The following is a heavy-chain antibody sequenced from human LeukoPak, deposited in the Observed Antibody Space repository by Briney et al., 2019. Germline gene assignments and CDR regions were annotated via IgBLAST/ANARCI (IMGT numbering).Heavy chain of an antibody. CDR3: ARVVDFWSGYPFEY. D-gene: IGHD3-3*01. CDR2: IYYSGST. V-gene: IGHV4-59*01. Sequence: SETLSLTCTVSGGSISSYYWSWIRQPPGKGLEWIGYIYYSGSTNYNPSLKSRVTISVDTSKNQFSLKLSSVTAADTAVYYCARVVDFWSGYPFEYWGQGTLVTVSS. CDR1: GGSISSYY. J-gene: IGHJ4*02.